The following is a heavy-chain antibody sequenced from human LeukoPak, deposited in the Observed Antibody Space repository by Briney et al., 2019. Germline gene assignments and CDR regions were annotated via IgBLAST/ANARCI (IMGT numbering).Heavy chain of an antibody. CDR2: IYSGGST. V-gene: IGHV3-66*01. CDR3: AKDKGSSGWYDH. CDR1: GFTVSSNY. J-gene: IGHJ5*02. D-gene: IGHD6-19*01. Sequence: SGGSLRFSCAASGFTVSSNYMGWVRQAPGKGLEWVSVIYSGGSTYYADSVKGRFTISRDNSKNTLYLQMNSLRAEDTAVYYCAKDKGSSGWYDHWGQGTLVTVSS.